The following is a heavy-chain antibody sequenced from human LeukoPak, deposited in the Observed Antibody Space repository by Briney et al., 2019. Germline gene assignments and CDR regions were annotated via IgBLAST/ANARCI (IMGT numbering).Heavy chain of an antibody. Sequence: GGSLRLSCAASGFTFSSYGMHWVRQAPGKGLEWVAFIRYDGSNKYYADSVKGRFTISRDNSKNTLYLQMNSLRAEDTAVYYCAKGTTVYSSSPGYYYMDVWGKGTTVTVSS. CDR2: IRYDGSNK. D-gene: IGHD6-13*01. CDR3: AKGTTVYSSSPGYYYMDV. J-gene: IGHJ6*03. V-gene: IGHV3-30*02. CDR1: GFTFSSYG.